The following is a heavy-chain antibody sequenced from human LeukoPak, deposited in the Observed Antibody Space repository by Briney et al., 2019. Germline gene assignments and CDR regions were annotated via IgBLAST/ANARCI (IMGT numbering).Heavy chain of an antibody. D-gene: IGHD3-3*01. CDR2: IYSSGST. J-gene: IGHJ4*02. Sequence: SETLSLTCTVSGGSISSSSYYWGWIRQPPGKGLEWIGSIYSSGSTYYNPSLKSRVTISIDTSKNQVSLKLGSVTAADTAVYYCARHGVTSSGYYWDWGQGTLVTVSS. CDR1: GGSISSSSYY. CDR3: ARHGVTSSGYYWD. V-gene: IGHV4-39*01.